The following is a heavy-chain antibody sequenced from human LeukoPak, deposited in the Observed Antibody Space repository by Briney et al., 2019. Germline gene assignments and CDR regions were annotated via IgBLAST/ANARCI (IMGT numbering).Heavy chain of an antibody. D-gene: IGHD2/OR15-2a*01. CDR3: ARDLSEKYSSDY. V-gene: IGHV3-33*01. CDR1: GLTFSSYG. CDR2: IWYDGSNK. Sequence: GGSLRLSCAASGLTFSSYGMHWVRQAPGKGLEWVALIWYDGSNKYYADSVKGRFTISRDNSKNTLSLQMNSLRAEDTAVYYCARDLSEKYSSDYWGQGTLVTLSS. J-gene: IGHJ4*02.